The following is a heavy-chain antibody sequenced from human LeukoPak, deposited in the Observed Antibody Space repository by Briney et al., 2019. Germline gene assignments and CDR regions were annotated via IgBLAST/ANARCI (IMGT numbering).Heavy chain of an antibody. Sequence: GGALRLSCAASGFTFSSYAMSWVRQAPGKGLEWASAISGSGSNTYYADSVKGRFTISRDNSKNTLYLQMNSLRAEDTAVYYCAKPLSSWSTDDYWGQGTLVTVSS. CDR2: ISGSGSNT. J-gene: IGHJ4*02. D-gene: IGHD6-13*01. CDR3: AKPLSSWSTDDY. V-gene: IGHV3-23*01. CDR1: GFTFSSYA.